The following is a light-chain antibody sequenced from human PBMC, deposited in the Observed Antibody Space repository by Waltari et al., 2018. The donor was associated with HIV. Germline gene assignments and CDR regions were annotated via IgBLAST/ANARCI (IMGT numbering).Light chain of an antibody. CDR1: SLRNNY. CDR3: DCGGNSGNQVL. V-gene: IGLV3-19*01. J-gene: IGLJ2*01. Sequence: SSELTQDPAVSVALGQKVMITCQGDSLRNNYASWQQQKPGRTPVLIFYGNAGRPSGSPDRFSGASSGNTASLTITGAQAEDEADYYCDCGGNSGNQVLFGGGTQLTVL. CDR2: GNA.